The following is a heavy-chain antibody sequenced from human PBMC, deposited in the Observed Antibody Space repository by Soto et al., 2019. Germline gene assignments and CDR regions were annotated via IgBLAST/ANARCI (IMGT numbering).Heavy chain of an antibody. Sequence: TSETLSLTCTVSGGSISSGGYYWSWIRQHPGKGLEWIGYIYYSGSTYYNPSLKSRVTISVDTSKNQFSLKLSSVTAADTAVYYCARVLLWFGELPYGMDVWGQGTTVTVSS. V-gene: IGHV4-31*03. J-gene: IGHJ6*02. CDR3: ARVLLWFGELPYGMDV. D-gene: IGHD3-10*01. CDR1: GGSISSGGYY. CDR2: IYYSGST.